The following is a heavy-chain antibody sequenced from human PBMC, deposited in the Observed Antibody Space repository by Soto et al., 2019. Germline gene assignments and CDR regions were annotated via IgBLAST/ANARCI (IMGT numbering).Heavy chain of an antibody. J-gene: IGHJ4*02. D-gene: IGHD5-12*01. CDR1: GGSISSGGYS. CDR2: IYHSGST. CDR3: TAGGGLPRYY. Sequence: QLQLQESGSGLVKPSQTLSLTCAVSGGSISSGGYSWSWIGQPPGKGLEWIGYIYHSGSTYYNPSLKSRVTISVDRSKNQFSLRLSSVTAADTAVYYCTAGGGLPRYYWGQGTLVTVSS. V-gene: IGHV4-30-2*01.